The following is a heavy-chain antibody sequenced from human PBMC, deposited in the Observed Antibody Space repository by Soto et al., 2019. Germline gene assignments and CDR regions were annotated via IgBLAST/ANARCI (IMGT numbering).Heavy chain of an antibody. Sequence: PSEPLSLTCTVSGGSISSYYWSWIRQPPGKGLEWIGYIYYSGSTNYNPSLKSRVTISVDTSKNQFSLKLSSVTAADTAVYYCARDPADNPRTGTYDYWGQGTQVTVSS. J-gene: IGHJ4*02. CDR1: GGSISSYY. V-gene: IGHV4-59*01. CDR3: ARDPADNPRTGTYDY. CDR2: IYYSGST. D-gene: IGHD3-9*01.